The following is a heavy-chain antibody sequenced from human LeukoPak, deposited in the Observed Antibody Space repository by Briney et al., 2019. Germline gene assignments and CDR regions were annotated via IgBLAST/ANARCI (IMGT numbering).Heavy chain of an antibody. CDR2: IWYDGSNK. Sequence: GRSLRLSCAASGFTFSSYGMHWVRQAPGKGVEWVAVIWYDGSNKYYADSVKGRFTISRDNSKNTLYLQMNSLRAEDTAVYFCAKQSSGWYLDYWGQGTLVTVSS. J-gene: IGHJ4*02. V-gene: IGHV3-33*06. CDR3: AKQSSGWYLDY. D-gene: IGHD6-19*01. CDR1: GFTFSSYG.